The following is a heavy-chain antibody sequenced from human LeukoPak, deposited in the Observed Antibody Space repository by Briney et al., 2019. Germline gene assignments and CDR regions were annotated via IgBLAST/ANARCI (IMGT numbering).Heavy chain of an antibody. CDR2: ISYDGSNK. V-gene: IGHV3-30-3*02. CDR3: AKSSDSSGPFDI. D-gene: IGHD3-22*01. CDR1: GFTFSSYA. J-gene: IGHJ3*02. Sequence: GRSLRLSCAASGFTFSSYAMHWVRQAPGKGLEWVAVISYDGSNKYYADSVKGRFTISRDNSKNTLYRQMNSLRAEDTAVYYCAKSSDSSGPFDIWGQGTMVTVSS.